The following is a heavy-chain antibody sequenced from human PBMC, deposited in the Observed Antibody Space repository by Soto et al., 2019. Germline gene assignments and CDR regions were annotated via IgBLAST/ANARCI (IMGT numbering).Heavy chain of an antibody. CDR3: AAESTVGSYYDSSGYPFDY. Sequence: QVQLQESGPGLVKPSETLSLTCTVSGGSISSYYWSWIRQPPGKGLEWIGYIYYSGSTNYNPSLKSRVTISVDTSKNQFSLKLSSVTAADTAVYYCAAESTVGSYYDSSGYPFDYWGQGTLVTVSS. V-gene: IGHV4-59*01. J-gene: IGHJ4*02. CDR1: GGSISSYY. D-gene: IGHD3-22*01. CDR2: IYYSGST.